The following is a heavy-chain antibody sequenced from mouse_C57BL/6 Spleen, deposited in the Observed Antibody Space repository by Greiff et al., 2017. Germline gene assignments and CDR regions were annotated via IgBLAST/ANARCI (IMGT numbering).Heavy chain of an antibody. Sequence: EVQGVESGGGLVKPGGSLKLSCAASGFTFSDYAMHWVRQAPEKGLEWVAYISSGSSTIYYADTVKGRFTISRDNAKNTLFLQMTSLKSEDTALYYCAREDYYCGSSPGYFDVWGTGTTLTVSS. D-gene: IGHD1-1*01. CDR1: GFTFSDYA. J-gene: IGHJ1*03. CDR3: AREDYYCGSSPGYFDV. CDR2: ISSGSSTI. V-gene: IGHV5-17*01.